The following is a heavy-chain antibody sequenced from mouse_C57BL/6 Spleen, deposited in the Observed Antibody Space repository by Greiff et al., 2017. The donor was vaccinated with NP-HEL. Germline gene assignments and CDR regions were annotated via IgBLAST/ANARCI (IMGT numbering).Heavy chain of an antibody. CDR2: ISYDGSN. V-gene: IGHV3-6*01. J-gene: IGHJ2*01. CDR3: ARAYYSKAFDY. D-gene: IGHD2-5*01. CDR1: GYSITSGYY. Sequence: DVQLQESGPGLVKPSQSLSLTCSVTGYSITSGYYWNWIRQFPGNKLEWMGYISYDGSNNYNPSLKNRISITRDTSKNQFFLKLNSVTTEDTATYYCARAYYSKAFDYWGQGTTLTVSS.